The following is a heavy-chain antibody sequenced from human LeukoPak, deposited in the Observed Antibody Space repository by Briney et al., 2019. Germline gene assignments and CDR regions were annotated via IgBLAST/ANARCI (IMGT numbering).Heavy chain of an antibody. Sequence: PGGSLRLSCAASGLTFSSYGMIWVRQAPGKGLEWVSGISTSGGTTYYADSVKGRFTISRDNSKNTLYLQMNSLRVADTAVYYCAKAGLVRGGALDSWGQGTLVTVSS. D-gene: IGHD3/OR15-3a*01. CDR3: AKAGLVRGGALDS. CDR2: ISTSGGTT. J-gene: IGHJ4*02. V-gene: IGHV3-23*01. CDR1: GLTFSSYG.